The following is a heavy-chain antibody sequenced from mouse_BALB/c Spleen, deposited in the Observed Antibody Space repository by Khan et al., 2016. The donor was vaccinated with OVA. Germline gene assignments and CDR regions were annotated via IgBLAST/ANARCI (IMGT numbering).Heavy chain of an antibody. Sequence: QVHVKQSGAELARPGASVKMSCKASGYTFTSYTMHWVKQRPGQGLEWIGYINPSSGYTKYNQKFKDKATLTADKSSSTAYMQLSSLTSEDSAVYYYARTHERWGQGTTLTVSS. CDR2: INPSSGYT. J-gene: IGHJ2*01. CDR3: ARTHER. V-gene: IGHV1-4*01. CDR1: GYTFTSYT.